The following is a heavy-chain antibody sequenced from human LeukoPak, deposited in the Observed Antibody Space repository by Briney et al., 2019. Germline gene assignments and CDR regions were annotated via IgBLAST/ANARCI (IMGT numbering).Heavy chain of an antibody. J-gene: IGHJ4*02. V-gene: IGHV3-21*01. D-gene: IGHD1-26*01. CDR2: ISSSSTYK. CDR1: GFTFSSYS. CDR3: ARGRYSGSYLLDY. Sequence: GGSLRLSCAASGFTFSSYSMSWGRQGPGKGLEWGSSISSSSTYKYYAGSVKGRFTISRDNAKNSLYLQMNSLRAEDTALYYCARGRYSGSYLLDYWGQGTLVTVSS.